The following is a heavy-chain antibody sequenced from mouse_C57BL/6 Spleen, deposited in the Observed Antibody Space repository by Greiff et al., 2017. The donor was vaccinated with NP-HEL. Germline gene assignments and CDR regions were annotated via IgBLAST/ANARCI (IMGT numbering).Heavy chain of an antibody. Sequence: QVQLQQPGAELVKPGASVKLSCKASGYTFTSYWMHWVKQRPGQGLEWIGMIHPNSGSTNYNEKFKSKATLTVDKSSSTAYMQLSSLTSEDSAVYYCARNLYDDYAMDYWGQGTSVTVSS. D-gene: IGHD2-12*01. CDR1: GYTFTSYW. CDR2: IHPNSGST. V-gene: IGHV1-64*01. J-gene: IGHJ4*01. CDR3: ARNLYDDYAMDY.